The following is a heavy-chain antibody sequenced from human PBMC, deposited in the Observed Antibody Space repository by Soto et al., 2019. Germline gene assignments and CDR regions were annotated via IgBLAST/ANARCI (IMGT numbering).Heavy chain of an antibody. CDR2: ISYDGSNK. CDR1: GFTFSSYA. Sequence: PGGSLRLSCAASGFTFSSYAMHWVRQVPGKGLEWVAVISYDGSNKYYADSVKGRFTISRDNSKNTLYLQMNSLRAEDTAVYYCARGQRSLNRFDYWGQGTLVSVSS. J-gene: IGHJ4*02. CDR3: ARGQRSLNRFDY. V-gene: IGHV3-30-3*01. D-gene: IGHD3-10*01.